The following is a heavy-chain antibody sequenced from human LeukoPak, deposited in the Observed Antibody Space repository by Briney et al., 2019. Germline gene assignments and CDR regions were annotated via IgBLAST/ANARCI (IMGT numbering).Heavy chain of an antibody. J-gene: IGHJ4*02. CDR1: GGSVSSGSYY. D-gene: IGHD3-10*01. CDR3: ARGGTWFGEFRDDGGYYFDY. V-gene: IGHV4-61*01. Sequence: PSETLSLTCTVSGGSVSSGSYYWSWIRQPPGKGLEWIGYIYYSGSTNYNPSLKSRVTISVDTSKNQFSLKLSSVTAADTAVYYCARGGTWFGEFRDDGGYYFDYWGQGTLVTVSS. CDR2: IYYSGST.